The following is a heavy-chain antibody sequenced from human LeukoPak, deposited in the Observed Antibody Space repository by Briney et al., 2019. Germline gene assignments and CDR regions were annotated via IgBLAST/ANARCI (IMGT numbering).Heavy chain of an antibody. CDR3: ARDSVVAATGYYYGMDV. CDR2: IYYSGST. V-gene: IGHV4-59*01. Sequence: SETLSLTCTVSGGSTSSYYWSWIRQPPGKGLEWIGYIYYSGSTNYNPSLKSRVTISVDTSKNQFSLKLSSVTAADTAVYYCARDSVVAATGYYYGMDVWGQGTTVTVSS. D-gene: IGHD2-15*01. CDR1: GGSTSSYY. J-gene: IGHJ6*02.